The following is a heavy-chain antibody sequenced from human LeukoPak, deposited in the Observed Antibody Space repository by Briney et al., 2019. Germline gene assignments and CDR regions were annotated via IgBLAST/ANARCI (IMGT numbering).Heavy chain of an antibody. V-gene: IGHV1-8*01. CDR1: GYTFTTYD. Sequence: EASVNVSCMASGYTFTTYDMTWVRQAPGQGREWMGWMNPDSGDTGYAQKLQGRVTITRDTSISTAFMELSSLGSDDPAIYYCARGLGDYNTDWFPVSGYWGQGTLVTVSS. CDR3: ARGLGDYNTDWFPVSGY. J-gene: IGHJ4*02. CDR2: MNPDSGDT. D-gene: IGHD3-9*01.